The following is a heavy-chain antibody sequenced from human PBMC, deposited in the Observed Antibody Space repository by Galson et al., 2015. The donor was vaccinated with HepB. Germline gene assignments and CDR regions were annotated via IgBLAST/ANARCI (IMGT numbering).Heavy chain of an antibody. CDR2: ISAYNGNT. CDR1: GYTFTSYG. V-gene: IGHV1-18*01. J-gene: IGHJ4*02. CDR3: ARDLREGSFDY. D-gene: IGHD3-16*01. Sequence: SVKVSCRASGYTFTSYGISWVRQAPGQGHEWMGWISAYNGNTNYAQKLQGRVTMTTDTSTSTAYMVLRSLRSDDTAVYYCARDLREGSFDYWGQVTLVTVSS.